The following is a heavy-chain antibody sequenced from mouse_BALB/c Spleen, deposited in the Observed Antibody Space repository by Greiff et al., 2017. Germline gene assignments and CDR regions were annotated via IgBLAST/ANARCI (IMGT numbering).Heavy chain of an antibody. J-gene: IGHJ3*01. CDR1: GFTFSSYA. D-gene: IGHD2-2*01. CDR3: AREGYYGYDWFAY. V-gene: IGHV5-6-5*01. Sequence: EVMLVESGGGLVKPGGSLKLSCAASGFTFSSYAMSWVRQTPEKRLEWVASISSGGSTYYPDSVKGRFTISRDNARNILYLQMSSLRSEDTAMYYCAREGYYGYDWFAYWGQGTLVTVSA. CDR2: ISSGGST.